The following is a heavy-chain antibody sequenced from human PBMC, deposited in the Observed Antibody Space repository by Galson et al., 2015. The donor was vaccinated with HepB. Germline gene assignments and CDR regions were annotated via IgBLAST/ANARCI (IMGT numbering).Heavy chain of an antibody. CDR3: ARGPYYYDSSGYRGAFDI. Sequence: SATLSLTCTVSGGSISSYYWSWIRQPPGKGLEWIGYIYYSGSTNYNPSLKSRVTISVDTSKNQFSLKLSSVTAADTAVYYCARGPYYYDSSGYRGAFDIWGQGTMVTVSS. CDR1: GGSISSYY. D-gene: IGHD3-22*01. CDR2: IYYSGST. V-gene: IGHV4-59*01. J-gene: IGHJ3*02.